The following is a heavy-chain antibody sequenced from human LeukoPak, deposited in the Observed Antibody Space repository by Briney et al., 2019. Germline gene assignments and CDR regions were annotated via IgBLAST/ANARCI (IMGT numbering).Heavy chain of an antibody. CDR2: ISSSSYI. D-gene: IGHD3-3*01. J-gene: IGHJ3*02. CDR1: GFTFSSYS. V-gene: IGHV3-21*01. Sequence: GGSLRLSCAASGFTFSSYSMNWVRQAPGKGLEWVSSISSSSYIYYADSVKGRFTISRDNAKNSLYLQMNSLRAEDTAVYYCARDRGFLEWFDAFDIWGQGTMVTVSS. CDR3: ARDRGFLEWFDAFDI.